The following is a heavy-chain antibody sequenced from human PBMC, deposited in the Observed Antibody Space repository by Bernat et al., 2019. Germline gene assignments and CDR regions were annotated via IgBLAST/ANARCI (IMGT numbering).Heavy chain of an antibody. CDR1: GFPFVGIS. D-gene: IGHD4-11*01. CDR3: ASMVTTTYYFDY. V-gene: IGHV3-21*01. Sequence: EVQLVESGGGLVKPGGSLRPSCAAPGFPFVGISMTWARRPPGKGLEWVSSISSSSSYIYYADSVKGRFTISRDNAKNSLYLQMNSLRAEDTAVYYCASMVTTTYYFDYWGQGTLVTVSS. J-gene: IGHJ4*02. CDR2: ISSSSSYI.